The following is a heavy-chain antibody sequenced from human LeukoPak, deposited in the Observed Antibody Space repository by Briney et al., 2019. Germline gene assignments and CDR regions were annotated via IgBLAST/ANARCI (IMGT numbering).Heavy chain of an antibody. D-gene: IGHD1-7*01. V-gene: IGHV4-34*01. CDR1: GGSISSYY. Sequence: SETLSLTCTVSGGSISSYYWSWIRQPPGKGLEWIGEINHSGSTNYNPSLKSRVTISVDTSKNQFSLKLSSVTAADTAVYYCARGRRWNYLFDPWGQGTLVTVSS. CDR3: ARGRRWNYLFDP. CDR2: INHSGST. J-gene: IGHJ5*02.